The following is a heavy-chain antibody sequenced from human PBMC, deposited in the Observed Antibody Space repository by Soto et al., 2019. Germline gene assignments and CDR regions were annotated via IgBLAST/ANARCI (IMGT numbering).Heavy chain of an antibody. V-gene: IGHV1-3*01. Sequence: ASVKVSCKASGYTLTSYAMHWVRQAPGQRLEWMGRINAGIGKTKYAQKFQGRVTITADKSTSTAYMELSSLRSEDTAVYYCARDGWSDNWNSYWGQGTLVTVSS. CDR3: ARDGWSDNWNSY. D-gene: IGHD1-20*01. CDR1: GYTLTSYA. J-gene: IGHJ4*02. CDR2: INAGIGKT.